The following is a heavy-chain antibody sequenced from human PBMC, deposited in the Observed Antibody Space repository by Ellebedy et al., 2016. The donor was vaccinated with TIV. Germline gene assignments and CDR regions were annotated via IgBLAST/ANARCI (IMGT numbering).Heavy chain of an antibody. CDR2: ISYDGSNE. CDR1: GFTFSSYG. D-gene: IGHD3-16*01. J-gene: IGHJ2*01. CDR3: ARTAWGSYWYFDL. V-gene: IGHV3-30*03. Sequence: GGSLRLXCAASGFTFSSYGMHWVRQAPGKGLEWVAVISYDGSNEYYADSVRGRFTISRDNAQNSLYLQTNSLRAEDTAIYYCARTAWGSYWYFDLWGRGTLVTVSS.